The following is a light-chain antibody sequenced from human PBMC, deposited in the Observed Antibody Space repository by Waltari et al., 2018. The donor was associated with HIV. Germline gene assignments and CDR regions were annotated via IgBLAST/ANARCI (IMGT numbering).Light chain of an antibody. V-gene: IGKV4-1*01. Sequence: DIVLTQSPETLSVSLGERAAIHCKSEKSVLSPSNNVNYFAWYQQRPGQRPTLLFSEASSRSSGVPARFTASGSRTDFTLTIDDLQADDVAVYFCQQDYSTPTFGRGTQLV. CDR3: QQDYSTPT. CDR1: KSVLSPSNNVNY. J-gene: IGKJ5*01. CDR2: EAS.